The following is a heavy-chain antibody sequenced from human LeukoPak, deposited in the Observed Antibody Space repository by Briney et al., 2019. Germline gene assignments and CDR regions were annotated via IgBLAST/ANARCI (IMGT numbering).Heavy chain of an antibody. Sequence: GESLKISFKGSGYSFTSYWISWVRQMPGKGLEWMGRIDPSDSYTNYSPSFQGHVTISADKSISTAYLQWSSLKASDTAMYYCARHPHSSGWYSDYWGQGTLVTVSS. CDR1: GYSFTSYW. J-gene: IGHJ4*02. CDR3: ARHPHSSGWYSDY. CDR2: IDPSDSYT. V-gene: IGHV5-10-1*01. D-gene: IGHD6-19*01.